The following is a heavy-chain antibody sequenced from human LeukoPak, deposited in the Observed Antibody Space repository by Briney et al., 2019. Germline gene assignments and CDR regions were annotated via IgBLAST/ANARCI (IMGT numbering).Heavy chain of an antibody. CDR2: IGGSGVRT. J-gene: IGHJ4*02. V-gene: IGHV3-23*01. CDR1: GFTFSSYA. Sequence: GGSLRLSCAASGFTFSSYAMSWVRQALGKGLEWVASIGGSGVRTDYADSVKGRFTISRDNSKNTLYVHVNSLRAEDTAVYYCAKPNSDSSLYYFDYWGQGTLVTVSS. D-gene: IGHD2-8*01. CDR3: AKPNSDSSLYYFDY.